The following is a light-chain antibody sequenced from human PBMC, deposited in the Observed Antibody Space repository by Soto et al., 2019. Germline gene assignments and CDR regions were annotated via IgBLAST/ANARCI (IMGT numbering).Light chain of an antibody. Sequence: QSALTQPASVSGSPGQSITLSCTGTSSDVGGYNYVSWYQQHPGKAPKLMICDVSNRPSGVSNRFSGSKSGNTASLTISGLQAEDEADYYCSSYTSSSIFYVFGTGTKVTVL. CDR2: DVS. CDR3: SSYTSSSIFYV. CDR1: SSDVGGYNY. V-gene: IGLV2-14*01. J-gene: IGLJ1*01.